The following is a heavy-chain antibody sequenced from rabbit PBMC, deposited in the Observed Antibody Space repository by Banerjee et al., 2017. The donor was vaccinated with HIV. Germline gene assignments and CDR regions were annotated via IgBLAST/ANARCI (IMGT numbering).Heavy chain of an antibody. V-gene: IGHV1S45*01. CDR1: GFDFSGYG. J-gene: IGHJ4*01. CDR2: MYTGNGKN. D-gene: IGHD6-1*01. CDR3: ARDSGTYDYIDVYFNL. Sequence: QEQVVESGGGLVQPGGSLKLSCKASGFDFSGYGVSWVRQVPGKGLEWIGCMYTGNGKNYYASWAKGRFTISKTSSTAVTLQMTSLTAADTATYFCARDSGTYDYIDVYFNLWGQGTLVTVS.